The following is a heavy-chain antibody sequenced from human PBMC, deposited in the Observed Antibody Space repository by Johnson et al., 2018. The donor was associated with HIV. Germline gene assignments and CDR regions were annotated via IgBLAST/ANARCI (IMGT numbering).Heavy chain of an antibody. J-gene: IGHJ3*02. Sequence: QVQLVESGGGVVQPGRSLRLSCAASGFSFSSYAMHWVRQAPGKGLEWVAVVSYDGSERYYGDSVKGRFTISRDNSKNTLYLQMNSLTAEDTAVYYCARENYDYVWESYRKGGAFDIWGQGTMVTVSS. CDR2: VSYDGSER. V-gene: IGHV3-30*14. CDR3: ARENYDYVWESYRKGGAFDI. CDR1: GFSFSSYA. D-gene: IGHD3-16*02.